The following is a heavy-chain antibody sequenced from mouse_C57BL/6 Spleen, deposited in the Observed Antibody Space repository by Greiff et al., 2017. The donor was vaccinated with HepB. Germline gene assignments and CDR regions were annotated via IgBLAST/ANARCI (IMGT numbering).Heavy chain of an antibody. V-gene: IGHV1-64*01. J-gene: IGHJ4*01. CDR3: ARTGLPYDYDVYYAMDY. CDR1: GYTFTSYW. Sequence: VQLQQPGAELVKPGASVKLSCKASGYTFTSYWMHWVKQRPGQGLEWIGMIHPNSGSTNYNEKFKSKATLTVDKSSSTAYMQLSSLTSEDSAVYYCARTGLPYDYDVYYAMDYWGQGTSVTVSS. D-gene: IGHD2-4*01. CDR2: IHPNSGST.